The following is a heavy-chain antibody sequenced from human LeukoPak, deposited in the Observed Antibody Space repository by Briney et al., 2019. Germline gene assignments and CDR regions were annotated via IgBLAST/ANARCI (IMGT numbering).Heavy chain of an antibody. J-gene: IGHJ3*02. V-gene: IGHV4-59*01. CDR3: AREISTNDAFDI. CDR2: IYYSGST. Sequence: PSETLSLTCTVSGGSISSYYWSWIRQPPGKGLEWIGYIYYSGSTNYNPSLKSRVTISVDTPKNQFSLKLSSVTAADTAVYYCAREISTNDAFDIWGQGTMVTVSS. CDR1: GGSISSYY. D-gene: IGHD2-2*01.